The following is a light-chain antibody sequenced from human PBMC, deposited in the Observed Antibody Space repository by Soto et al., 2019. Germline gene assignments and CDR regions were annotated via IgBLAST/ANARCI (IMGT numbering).Light chain of an antibody. CDR1: SSTIGSNT. CDR2: SNN. V-gene: IGLV1-44*01. CDR3: AAWDDSLNGLV. Sequence: QSVLTQAPSASGTPGQRVAISCSGSSSTIGSNTVSWYQQLPGTAPKLLIYSNNQRPSGVPDRFSGSKSGTSASLAINGLQSEDEADYYCAAWDDSLNGLVFGGGTKLTVL. J-gene: IGLJ3*02.